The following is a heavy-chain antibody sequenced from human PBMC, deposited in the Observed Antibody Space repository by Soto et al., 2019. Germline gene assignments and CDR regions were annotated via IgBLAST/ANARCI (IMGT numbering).Heavy chain of an antibody. J-gene: IGHJ4*02. CDR1: GFTFSSYA. V-gene: IGHV3-23*01. Sequence: EVQLLESGGGLVQPGGSLRLSCAASGFTFSSYAMSWVRQAPGKGLEWVSAISGSGGSTYYADSVKGRFTISRDNSKNTLYLQMNSLRAEDTAVYYCAKRGSYDFWSGYSFFDYWGQGTLVTVSS. D-gene: IGHD3-3*01. CDR3: AKRGSYDFWSGYSFFDY. CDR2: ISGSGGST.